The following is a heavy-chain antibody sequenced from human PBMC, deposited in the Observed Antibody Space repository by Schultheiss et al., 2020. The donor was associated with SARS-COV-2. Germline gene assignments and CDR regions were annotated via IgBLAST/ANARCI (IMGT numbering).Heavy chain of an antibody. J-gene: IGHJ4*02. V-gene: IGHV3-23*01. Sequence: GESLKISCAASGFTFSSYAMSWVRQAPGKGLEWVSAISGSGGSTYYADSVKGRFTISRDNSKNTLDLQMNSLRAEDTAVYYCARDRDYYFDYWGQGTLVTVSS. CDR1: GFTFSSYA. CDR3: ARDRDYYFDY. CDR2: ISGSGGST.